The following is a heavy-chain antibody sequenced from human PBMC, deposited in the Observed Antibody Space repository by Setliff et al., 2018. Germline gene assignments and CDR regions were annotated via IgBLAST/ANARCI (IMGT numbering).Heavy chain of an antibody. CDR2: IIPIFGTP. CDR1: GGTFSRSA. J-gene: IGHJ6*03. Sequence: GASVKVSCKASGGTFSRSAISWVRQAPGQGLEWMGGIIPIFGTPTYAQKFQGRVTIIADESTSTTYMELSSLRSEDTAVYYCARSPPNRGVGQGHHMDVWGKGTTVTVSS. V-gene: IGHV1-69*13. D-gene: IGHD1-26*01. CDR3: ARSPPNRGVGQGHHMDV.